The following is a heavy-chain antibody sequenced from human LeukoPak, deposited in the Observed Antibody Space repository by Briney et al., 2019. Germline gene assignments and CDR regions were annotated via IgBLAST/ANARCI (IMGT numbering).Heavy chain of an antibody. CDR3: ARGLPYYYDSSGYYPD. CDR1: GGSFSGYY. V-gene: IGHV4-34*01. CDR2: INHSGST. Sequence: KTSETLSLTCAVYGGSFSGYYWSWIRQPPRKGREWIGEINHSGSTNYNPSLKSRVTISVDTSKNQFSLKLSSVTAADTAVYYCARGLPYYYDSSGYYPDWGQGTLVTVSS. J-gene: IGHJ4*02. D-gene: IGHD3-22*01.